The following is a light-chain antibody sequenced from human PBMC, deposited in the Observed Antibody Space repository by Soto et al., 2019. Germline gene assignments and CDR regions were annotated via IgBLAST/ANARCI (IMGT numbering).Light chain of an antibody. J-gene: IGKJ1*01. V-gene: IGKV1-39*01. CDR1: QSISSY. CDR3: QQSYSTPPT. Sequence: DIQMTQSPSSLSASVGDRVTITCRASQSISSYLNWCQQKPGKAPKLMIYAASSLQSGVPSRFNGSGSGTDFTLTISSLQPEDFATYYCQQSYSTPPTFGQGTKVDIK. CDR2: AAS.